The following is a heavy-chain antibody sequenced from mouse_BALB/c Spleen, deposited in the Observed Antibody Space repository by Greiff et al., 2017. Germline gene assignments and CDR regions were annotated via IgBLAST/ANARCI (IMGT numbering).Heavy chain of an antibody. CDR2: IWSGGST. V-gene: IGHV2-2*02. J-gene: IGHJ4*01. Sequence: LMESGPGLVQPSQSLSITCTVSGFSLTSYGVHWVRQAPGKGLEWLGVIWSGGSTDYNAAFISRLSISKDNSKSQVFFKMNSLQANDTAIYYCARNGHRYMDYWGQGTSVTVSS. CDR3: ARNGHRYMDY. CDR1: GFSLTSYG. D-gene: IGHD2-14*01.